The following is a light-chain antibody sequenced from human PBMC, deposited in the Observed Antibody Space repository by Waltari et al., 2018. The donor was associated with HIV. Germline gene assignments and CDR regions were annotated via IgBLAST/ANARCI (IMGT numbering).Light chain of an antibody. V-gene: IGKV1-5*03. CDR2: RAS. J-gene: IGKJ4*01. CDR3: QQYISYPFT. Sequence: DIQMTQSPSSLSASVGDRVTITCRASESVSSSLAWYQQKPGKAPNLLIYRASTFESGVPSRFNGSGSGTEFTLTISSLQPDDFATYYCQQYISYPFTFGGGTKVEIK. CDR1: ESVSSS.